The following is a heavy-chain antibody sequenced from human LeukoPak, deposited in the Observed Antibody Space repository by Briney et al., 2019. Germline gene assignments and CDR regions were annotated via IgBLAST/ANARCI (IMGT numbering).Heavy chain of an antibody. Sequence: PGGSLRLSCAASGFTFRNYWMTWVRQAPGKGLEWVGNIKKDGSEKYYVESLKGRFTISRDNVKNSLYLQMNSLRAEDTAVYFWARGGGLDVWGQGATVTVSS. J-gene: IGHJ6*02. CDR1: GFTFRNYW. CDR2: IKKDGSEK. V-gene: IGHV3-7*04. CDR3: ARGGGLDV.